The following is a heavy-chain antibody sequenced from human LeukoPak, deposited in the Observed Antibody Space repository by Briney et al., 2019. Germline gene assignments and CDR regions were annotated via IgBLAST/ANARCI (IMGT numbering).Heavy chain of an antibody. Sequence: GGSPRLSCAASGFTFSNHAMRWVRQAPGKGLEWVSGISGSGDSTYYADSVKGRFTISRDNSKNTLYLQMNSLRAEDTAVYYCARRSGIAVAGAFDYWGQGTLVTVSS. CDR2: ISGSGDST. D-gene: IGHD6-19*01. V-gene: IGHV3-23*01. CDR3: ARRSGIAVAGAFDY. J-gene: IGHJ4*02. CDR1: GFTFSNHA.